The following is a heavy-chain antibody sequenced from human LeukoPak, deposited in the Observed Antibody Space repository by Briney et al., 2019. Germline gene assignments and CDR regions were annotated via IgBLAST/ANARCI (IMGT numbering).Heavy chain of an antibody. CDR3: AADRDYDFWSAQFDY. D-gene: IGHD3-3*01. V-gene: IGHV1-24*01. Sequence: ASVKVSCKVSGYTLTELSMHWVRQAPGKGLEWMGGFDPEDGETIYAQKFQGRVTMTEDTSTDTAYMELSSLRSEDTAVYYCAADRDYDFWSAQFDYWGQGTLVTVSS. J-gene: IGHJ4*02. CDR2: FDPEDGET. CDR1: GYTLTELS.